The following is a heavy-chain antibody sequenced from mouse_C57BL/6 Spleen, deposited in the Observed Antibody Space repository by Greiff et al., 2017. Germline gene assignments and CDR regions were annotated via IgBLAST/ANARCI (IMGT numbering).Heavy chain of an antibody. V-gene: IGHV1-59*01. Sequence: VQLQQPGAELVRPGTSVKLSCKASGYTFTSYWMHWVKQRPGQGLEWIGVIDPSDSYTNYNQKFKGKATLTVDTSSSTAYMQRSSLTCEDSAVYYCARGDVSSSAWFAYGGQETLVTVSA. CDR2: IDPSDSYT. J-gene: IGHJ3*01. D-gene: IGHD1-1*01. CDR1: GYTFTSYW. CDR3: ARGDVSSSAWFAY.